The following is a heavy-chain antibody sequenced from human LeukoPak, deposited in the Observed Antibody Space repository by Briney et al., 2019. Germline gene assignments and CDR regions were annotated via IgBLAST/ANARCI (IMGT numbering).Heavy chain of an antibody. D-gene: IGHD3-10*01. Sequence: GASVKVSCKASGYTFTSYGISWVRQAPGQGLEWMGWISAYNGNTNYAQKLQGRVTMTTDTSTSTAYMELRSLRSDDTAVYYCARERRWFGELLGYNWFDPWGQGTLVTVSS. J-gene: IGHJ5*02. CDR2: ISAYNGNT. CDR1: GYTFTSYG. V-gene: IGHV1-18*01. CDR3: ARERRWFGELLGYNWFDP.